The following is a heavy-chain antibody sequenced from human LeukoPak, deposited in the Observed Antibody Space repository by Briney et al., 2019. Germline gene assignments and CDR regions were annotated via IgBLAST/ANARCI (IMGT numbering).Heavy chain of an antibody. V-gene: IGHV3-30*04. CDR3: ARAIVVVVAAATPFDY. J-gene: IGHJ4*02. CDR2: ISYDGSNK. Sequence: PGGSLRLSCAASGFTFSSYAMHWVRQAPGKGLEWVAVISYDGSNKYYADSVKGRFTISRDNSKNTLYLQMNSLRAEDTAVYYCARAIVVVVAAATPFDYWGQGTLVTVSS. D-gene: IGHD2-15*01. CDR1: GFTFSSYA.